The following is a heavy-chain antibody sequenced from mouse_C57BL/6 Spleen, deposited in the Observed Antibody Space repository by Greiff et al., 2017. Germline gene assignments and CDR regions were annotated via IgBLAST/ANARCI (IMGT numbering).Heavy chain of an antibody. D-gene: IGHD2-3*01. J-gene: IGHJ4*01. Sequence: QVQLKQPGTELVKPGASVKLSCKASGYTFTRYWMHWVKQRPGQGLEWIGNINPSNGGTNYNEKFKSKATLTVDKSSRKAYMQLSSLKSEDSAVYYCARQGDGYYVRAMDYWGQGTSVTVSS. CDR3: ARQGDGYYVRAMDY. CDR2: INPSNGGT. CDR1: GYTFTRYW. V-gene: IGHV1-53*01.